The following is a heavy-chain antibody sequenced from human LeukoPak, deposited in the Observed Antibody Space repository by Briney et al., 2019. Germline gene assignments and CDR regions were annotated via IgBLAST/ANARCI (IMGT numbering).Heavy chain of an antibody. CDR2: IIPIFGTA. J-gene: IGHJ5*02. V-gene: IGHV1-69*13. D-gene: IGHD1-26*01. CDR3: ARDPGAWDDWFDP. Sequence: ASVKVSCTASGGTFSSYAISWVRQAPGQGLEWMGGIIPIFGTANYAQKFQGRVMITADESTSTAYMELSSLRSEDTAVYYCARDPGAWDDWFDPWGQGTLVTVSS. CDR1: GGTFSSYA.